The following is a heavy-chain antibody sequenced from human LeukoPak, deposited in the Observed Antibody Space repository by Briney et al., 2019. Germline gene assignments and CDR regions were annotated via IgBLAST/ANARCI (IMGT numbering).Heavy chain of an antibody. CDR3: ARSGYSGFDY. CDR2: ISAYDGNT. Sequence: ASVKVSCKASGLTFSNYGITWVRQAPGQGLEWVGWISAYDGNTNYAQKFQGRVTMTTDTSTSTAYMELRSLRSDDTAVYYCARSGYSGFDYWGQGNLVTVSS. D-gene: IGHD3-3*01. J-gene: IGHJ4*02. CDR1: GLTFSNYG. V-gene: IGHV1-18*01.